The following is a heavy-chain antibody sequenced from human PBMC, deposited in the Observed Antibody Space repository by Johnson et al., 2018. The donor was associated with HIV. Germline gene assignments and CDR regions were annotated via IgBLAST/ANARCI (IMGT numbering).Heavy chain of an antibody. CDR2: IKQDGSEK. D-gene: IGHD6-6*01. J-gene: IGHJ3*02. CDR3: ARVAQSIAARPEACDI. Sequence: MLLVESGGGLVKPGGSLRLSCAASGITFSSYWMSWVRQAPGKGLEWVANIKQDGSEKYYVDSVKGRFTISRDNAKNSLDLEMNSLRAEDTAVYYCARVAQSIAARPEACDIWGQGKMGTVSS. V-gene: IGHV3-7*05. CDR1: GITFSSYW.